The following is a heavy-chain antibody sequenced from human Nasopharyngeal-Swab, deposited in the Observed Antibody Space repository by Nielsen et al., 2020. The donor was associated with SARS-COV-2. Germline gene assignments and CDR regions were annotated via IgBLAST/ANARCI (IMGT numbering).Heavy chain of an antibody. D-gene: IGHD2-15*01. CDR1: GFTFSSYW. CDR2: IKQDGSEK. CDR3: ARDLHCSGGSCYSYGMDV. V-gene: IGHV3-7*01. J-gene: IGHJ6*02. Sequence: GESLKISCAASGFTFSSYWMSWVRQAPGKGLEWVANIKQDGSEKYYVDSVKGRFTISRDNAKNSLSLQINSLRAEDTAVYYCARDLHCSGGSCYSYGMDVWGQGTTVTVSS.